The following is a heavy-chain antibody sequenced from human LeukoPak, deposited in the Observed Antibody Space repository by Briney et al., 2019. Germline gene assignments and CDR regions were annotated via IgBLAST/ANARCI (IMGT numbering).Heavy chain of an antibody. V-gene: IGHV1-18*04. D-gene: IGHD3-10*01. Sequence: ASVKVSCKASGYTFTSYGISWVREAPGQGLEWMGWISAYNGNTNYAQKLQGRVTITTDTSTSTAYMELRSLRSDDTAVYYCVRGLASGYGSGSYSDYWGQGTLVTVSS. CDR2: ISAYNGNT. CDR1: GYTFTSYG. CDR3: VRGLASGYGSGSYSDY. J-gene: IGHJ4*02.